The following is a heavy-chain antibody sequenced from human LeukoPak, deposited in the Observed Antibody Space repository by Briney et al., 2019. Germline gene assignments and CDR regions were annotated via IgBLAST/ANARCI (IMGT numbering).Heavy chain of an antibody. V-gene: IGHV4-4*07. CDR1: GGSISSYY. D-gene: IGHD6-19*01. CDR2: IYTSGST. CDR3: ARSAIAVADVCFAP. Sequence: SETLSLTCTVSGGSISSYYWSWIRQPAGKGLEWIGRIYTSGSTNYNPSLKSRVTMSVDTSKNQFSLKLSSVTAADTAVYYWARSAIAVADVCFAPGGQETLVPVSS. J-gene: IGHJ5*02.